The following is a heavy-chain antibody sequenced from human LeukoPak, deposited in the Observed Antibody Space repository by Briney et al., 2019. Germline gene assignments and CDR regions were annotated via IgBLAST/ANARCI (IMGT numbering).Heavy chain of an antibody. Sequence: GGSLRLSCAASGFTFSSYGMHWFRQAPGKGLEWVAVISYDGSNKYYADSVKGRFTISRDNSKNTLYLQMNSLRAEDTAVYYCAKDTPGSSSWEYYYYYYGMDVWGQGTTVTVSS. J-gene: IGHJ6*02. CDR2: ISYDGSNK. V-gene: IGHV3-30*18. CDR3: AKDTPGSSSWEYYYYYYGMDV. CDR1: GFTFSSYG. D-gene: IGHD6-13*01.